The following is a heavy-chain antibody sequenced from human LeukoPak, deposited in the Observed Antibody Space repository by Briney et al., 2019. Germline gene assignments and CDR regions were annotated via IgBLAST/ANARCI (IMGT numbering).Heavy chain of an antibody. V-gene: IGHV4-59*08. CDR1: GGSISSYY. J-gene: IGHJ3*02. CDR2: IYYGGST. Sequence: SETLSLTCTVSGGSISSYYWSWIRQPPGKGLEWIGYIYYGGSTNYNPSLKSRVTISVDTSKNQFSLKLSSVTAADTAVYYCARHVKYDFWSGYYESDAFDIWGQGTMVTVSS. CDR3: ARHVKYDFWSGYYESDAFDI. D-gene: IGHD3-3*01.